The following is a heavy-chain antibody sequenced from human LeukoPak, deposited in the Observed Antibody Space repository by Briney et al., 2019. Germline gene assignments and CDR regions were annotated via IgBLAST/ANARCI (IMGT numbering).Heavy chain of an antibody. CDR2: INHRGST. J-gene: IGHJ5*02. CDR1: GGSFSGYY. V-gene: IGHV4-34*01. D-gene: IGHD3-16*02. CDR3: ARAYFYDYVWGSYRPLNWFDP. Sequence: PSETLSLTCAVYGGSFSGYYWSWIRQPPGKGLEWIGEINHRGSTNYNPSLKSRVTISVDTSKNQFSLKLSSVTAADTAVYYCARAYFYDYVWGSYRPLNWFDPWGQGTLVTVSS.